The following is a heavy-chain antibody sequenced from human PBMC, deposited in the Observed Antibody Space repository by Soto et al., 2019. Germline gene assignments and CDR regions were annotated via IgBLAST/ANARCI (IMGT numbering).Heavy chain of an antibody. CDR3: ARARNRGYCSSTSCYGNQNWFDP. CDR2: INHSGST. D-gene: IGHD2-2*01. J-gene: IGHJ5*02. Sequence: SETLSLTCAVYGGSFSGYYWSWIRQPPGKGLEWIGEINHSGSTNYNPSLKSRVTISVDTSKNQFSLKLSSVTAADTAVYYCARARNRGYCSSTSCYGNQNWFDPWGQGTLVTVSS. CDR1: GGSFSGYY. V-gene: IGHV4-34*01.